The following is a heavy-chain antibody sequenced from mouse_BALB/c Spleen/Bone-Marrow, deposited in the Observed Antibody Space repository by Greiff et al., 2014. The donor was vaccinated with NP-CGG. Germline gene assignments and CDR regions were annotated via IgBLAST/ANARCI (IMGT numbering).Heavy chain of an antibody. V-gene: IGHV3-1*02. J-gene: IGHJ2*01. CDR2: IHYSGNT. CDR3: ARETAIVADFDY. Sequence: QSGPDLVKPSQSVSLTCTVTAYSITSDYGWHWIRQFPENRLEWMAYIHYSGNTDYNPSLKSRISITRDTSKNQFFLQLNSVTTEDTATYYCARETAIVADFDYWGQGTTLTVSS. D-gene: IGHD1-1*01. CDR1: AYSITSDYG.